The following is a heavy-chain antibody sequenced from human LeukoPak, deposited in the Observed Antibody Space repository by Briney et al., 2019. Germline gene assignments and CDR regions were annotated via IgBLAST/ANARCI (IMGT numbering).Heavy chain of an antibody. D-gene: IGHD6-6*01. Sequence: ASVTVSRKASNYTFTIYPISWVRQAPGQGLEWMGWISAYSGNTNYAQKVQGRVTMTTDTSTNTAYMELASLRPDDTAIYYCTRGSSSQYFQHWGQGTLVTVSS. CDR2: ISAYSGNT. V-gene: IGHV1-18*01. CDR3: TRGSSSQYFQH. CDR1: NYTFTIYP. J-gene: IGHJ1*01.